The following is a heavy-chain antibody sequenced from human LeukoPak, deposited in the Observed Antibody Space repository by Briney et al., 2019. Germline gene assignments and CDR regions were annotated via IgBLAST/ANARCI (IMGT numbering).Heavy chain of an antibody. CDR2: MNPNSGNT. CDR3: ARSIAAAGSSVNY. CDR1: GYTFTSYD. V-gene: IGHV1-8*01. Sequence: ASVKVSCKASGYTFTSYDINWVRQATGQGPEWMGWMNPNSGNTGYAQKFQGRVTMTRNTSISTAYMELSSLRSEDTAVYYCARSIAAAGSSVNYWGQGTLVTVSS. D-gene: IGHD6-13*01. J-gene: IGHJ4*02.